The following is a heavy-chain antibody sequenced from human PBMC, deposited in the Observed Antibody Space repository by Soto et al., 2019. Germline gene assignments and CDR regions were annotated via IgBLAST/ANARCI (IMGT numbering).Heavy chain of an antibody. CDR2: ISYDGSNK. D-gene: IGHD1-26*01. V-gene: IGHV3-30*18. J-gene: IGHJ6*02. Sequence: QVQLVDSGGGVVQPGRSLRLSCAASGFTFSSYGMHWVRQAPGKGLEWVAVISYDGSNKYYADSVKGRFTISRDNSKNTLYLQMNSLRAEDTAVYYCAKDLLRPGRAYGMDVWGQGTTVTVSS. CDR1: GFTFSSYG. CDR3: AKDLLRPGRAYGMDV.